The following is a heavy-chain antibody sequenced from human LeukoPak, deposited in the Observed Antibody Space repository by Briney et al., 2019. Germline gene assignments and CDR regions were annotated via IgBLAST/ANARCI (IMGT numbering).Heavy chain of an antibody. J-gene: IGHJ4*02. D-gene: IGHD6-19*01. Sequence: ASVKVSCKASGYTFTSYGISWVRQSPGQGLEWMRWISAYNGNTNYAQKLQGRVTMTTDTSTSTAYMELRSLRSDDTAVYYCARVRYSSDWSRAYFDYWGQGTLVTVSS. CDR3: ARVRYSSDWSRAYFDY. V-gene: IGHV1-18*01. CDR1: GYTFTSYG. CDR2: ISAYNGNT.